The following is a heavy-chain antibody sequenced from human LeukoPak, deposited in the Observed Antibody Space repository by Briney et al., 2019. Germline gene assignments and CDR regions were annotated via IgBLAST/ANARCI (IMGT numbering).Heavy chain of an antibody. CDR3: TTVELLAYSYYYMDV. Sequence: GGSLRLSCAASGFTFSNAWMSWVRQAPGKGLEWVGRIKSKTDGGTTDYAAPVKGRFTISRDDSKNTLYLQMSSLKTEDTAVYYCTTVELLAYSYYYMDVWGKGTTVTISS. D-gene: IGHD1-26*01. CDR2: IKSKTDGGTT. J-gene: IGHJ6*03. CDR1: GFTFSNAW. V-gene: IGHV3-15*01.